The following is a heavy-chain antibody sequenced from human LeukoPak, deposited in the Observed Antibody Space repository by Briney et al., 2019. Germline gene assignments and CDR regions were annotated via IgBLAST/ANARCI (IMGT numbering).Heavy chain of an antibody. J-gene: IGHJ4*02. CDR1: GYTFTSYY. CDR3: ARGRAVSKWELTLDY. Sequence: ASVKVSCKASGYTFTSYYMHWVRQAPGQGLEWMGIINPSGGSTSYAQKFQGRVTMTRDMSTSTVYMKLSSLRSEDTAVYYCARGRAVSKWELTLDYWGQGTLVTVSS. D-gene: IGHD1-26*01. CDR2: INPSGGST. V-gene: IGHV1-46*01.